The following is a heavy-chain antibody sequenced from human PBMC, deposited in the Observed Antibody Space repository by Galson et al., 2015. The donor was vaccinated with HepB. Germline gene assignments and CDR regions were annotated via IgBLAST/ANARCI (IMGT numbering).Heavy chain of an antibody. V-gene: IGHV5-51*03. D-gene: IGHD2-2*02. CDR2: IYPGDSDT. J-gene: IGHJ3*02. CDR1: GNSFPSYW. CDR3: ARRMCSSTSCYSGAFSSAFDI. Sequence: QSGAEVKKPGESLKISCKGSGNSFPSYWIGWVRQMPGKGLEWMGIIYPGDSDTRYSPSFQGQVTISADKSISTAYLQWSSLKASDTAMYYCARRMCSSTSCYSGAFSSAFDIWGQGTMVTVSS.